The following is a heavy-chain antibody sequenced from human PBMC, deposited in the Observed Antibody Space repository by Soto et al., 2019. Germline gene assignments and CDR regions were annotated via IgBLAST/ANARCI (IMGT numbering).Heavy chain of an antibody. Sequence: GESLKIACKGSGYSFTSYWISWVRQMPGKGLEWMGKLDPSGSHTNYSPTFQGHVTFSADESTSTAYLQWSSLKASDTAIYYCARLHLDSSGWYLPGNYWGLGTLVTVSS. CDR3: ARLHLDSSGWYLPGNY. CDR1: GYSFTSYW. CDR2: LDPSGSHT. V-gene: IGHV5-10-1*01. J-gene: IGHJ4*02. D-gene: IGHD6-19*01.